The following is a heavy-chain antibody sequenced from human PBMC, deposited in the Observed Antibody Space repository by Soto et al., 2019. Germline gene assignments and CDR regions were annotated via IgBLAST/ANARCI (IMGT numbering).Heavy chain of an antibody. J-gene: IGHJ4*02. CDR2: IIPIFGTA. D-gene: IGHD3-22*01. CDR3: AGATSSGYYYTFDY. Sequence: ASVKVSCKASGGTFSSYAISWVRQAPGQGLEWMGGIIPIFGTANYAQKFQGRVTITADESTSTAYMELSSLRSEDTAVYYCAGATSSGYYYTFDYWGQGTLVTVSS. V-gene: IGHV1-69*13. CDR1: GGTFSSYA.